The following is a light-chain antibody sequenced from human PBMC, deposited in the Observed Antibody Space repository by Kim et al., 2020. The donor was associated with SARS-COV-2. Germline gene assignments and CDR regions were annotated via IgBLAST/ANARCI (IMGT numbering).Light chain of an antibody. V-gene: IGKV3-15*01. J-gene: IGKJ1*01. CDR1: RSVSSN. CDR3: QQYSNWPRT. Sequence: VSPGERATLSCRARRSVSSNLAWYQQKPGQAPRLLIYSASTRATGIPATFSGSGSGTEFTLTISSLQSEDFAVYYCQQYSNWPRTFGQGTKLDIK. CDR2: SAS.